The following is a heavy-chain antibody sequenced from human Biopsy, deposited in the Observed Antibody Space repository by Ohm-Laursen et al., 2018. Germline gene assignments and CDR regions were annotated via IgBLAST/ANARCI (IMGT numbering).Heavy chain of an antibody. CDR1: GGSFTGHY. J-gene: IGHJ3*01. Sequence: SDTLSLTCTVSGGSFTGHYWSWIRQPPGKGLEWIGHISYTGYTSYNASLKSRVTISVDTSRNHFSLRLSSLTAADTAVYYCARLFRLDDYWNDDPPDGFDVWGQGTMVTVSS. CDR2: ISYTGYT. CDR3: ARLFRLDDYWNDDPPDGFDV. D-gene: IGHD3-3*01. V-gene: IGHV4-59*07.